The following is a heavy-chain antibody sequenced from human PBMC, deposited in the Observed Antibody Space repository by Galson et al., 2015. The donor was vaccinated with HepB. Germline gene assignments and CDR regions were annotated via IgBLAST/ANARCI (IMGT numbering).Heavy chain of an antibody. CDR3: ARGRVQGAYYYYYYMDV. D-gene: IGHD3-10*01. Sequence: SVKVSCKASGYTFTSYAMHWVRQAPGQRLEWMGWINAGNGNTKYSQKFQGRVTITRDTSASTAYMELSSLRSEDTAVYYCARGRVQGAYYYYYYMDVWGKGTTVTVSS. J-gene: IGHJ6*03. CDR1: GYTFTSYA. V-gene: IGHV1-3*01. CDR2: INAGNGNT.